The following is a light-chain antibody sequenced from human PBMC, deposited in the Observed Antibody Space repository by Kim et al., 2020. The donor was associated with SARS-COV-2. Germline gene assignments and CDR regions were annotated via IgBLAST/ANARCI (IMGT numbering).Light chain of an antibody. J-gene: IGLJ3*02. V-gene: IGLV2-11*01. CDR3: CSYAGSYTLV. Sequence: QSVTIPCTGTSNDIGGYTSASWFQQHPGKAPKLMIYDVRQRPSGVPDRFSGSKSGNTASLTISGLQAEDEADYYCCSYAGSYTLVFGGGTQLTVL. CDR2: DVR. CDR1: SNDIGGYTS.